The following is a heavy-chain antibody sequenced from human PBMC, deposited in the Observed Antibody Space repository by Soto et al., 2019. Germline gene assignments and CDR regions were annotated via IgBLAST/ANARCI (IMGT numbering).Heavy chain of an antibody. Sequence: SETLSLTCTVSGGSISTHYWGWIRQPPGKGLEWIGYIYYRGSTNYNSSLKSRVTISIDTSKNQFSLELSSVTAADTAVYYCARLNNSWQYYYYYMDVWGKGTTVTVSS. V-gene: IGHV4-59*08. CDR3: ARLNNSWQYYYYYMDV. CDR1: GGSISTHY. J-gene: IGHJ6*03. D-gene: IGHD6-13*01. CDR2: IYYRGST.